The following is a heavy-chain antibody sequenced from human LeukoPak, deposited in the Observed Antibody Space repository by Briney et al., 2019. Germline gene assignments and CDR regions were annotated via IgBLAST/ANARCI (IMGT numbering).Heavy chain of an antibody. CDR1: GFTLSNYA. Sequence: PGGTLRLSCAASGFTLSNYAMSWVRQAPGKGLEWISAINGSGGITFDADSVKGRFTISRDNSKNTTTLQMNSLRAGSASAENSATYMESLERATRSGDAFDIWGRGTVVTVSS. D-gene: IGHD5-24*01. J-gene: IGHJ3*02. CDR2: INGSGGIT. V-gene: IGHV3-23*01. CDR3: ATYMESLERATRSGDAFDI.